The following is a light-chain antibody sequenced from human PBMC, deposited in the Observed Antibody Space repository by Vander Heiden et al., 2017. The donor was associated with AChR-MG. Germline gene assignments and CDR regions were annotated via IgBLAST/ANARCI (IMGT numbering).Light chain of an antibody. CDR2: DVS. J-gene: IGLJ2*01. V-gene: IGLV2-14*03. CDR3: NSHTTSSTLI. Sequence: QSALTQPASVSGSPGESITISCTGTSSDVGGYNYVAWYQQHPGKAPKLMIYDVSHRPAGVSSRFSGSKSGNTASLTISGLQAEDEADYYCNSHTTSSTLIFGGGTKVTVL. CDR1: SSDVGGYNY.